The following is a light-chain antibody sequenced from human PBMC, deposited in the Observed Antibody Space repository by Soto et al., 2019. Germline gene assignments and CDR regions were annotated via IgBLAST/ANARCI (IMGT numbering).Light chain of an antibody. J-gene: IGKJ1*01. CDR3: QQSYSTPWT. Sequence: DIQMTQSPSSLSASVGDRVTITCRASQSINSYLNWYQHKPGKAPKLLIYGASSLQSGVPSRFRGSGSGTDFTLTISSLQPEDFATYYCQQSYSTPWTFGQGTKVEIK. CDR1: QSINSY. CDR2: GAS. V-gene: IGKV1-39*01.